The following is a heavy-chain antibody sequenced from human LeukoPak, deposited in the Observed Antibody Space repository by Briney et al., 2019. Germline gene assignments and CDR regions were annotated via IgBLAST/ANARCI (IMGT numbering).Heavy chain of an antibody. V-gene: IGHV1-69*04. D-gene: IGHD2-15*01. CDR2: IIPILGIA. CDR3: ASSYCSGGSCYLMYFDY. J-gene: IGHJ4*02. Sequence: SVKVSRKASGGTFSSYAISWVRQAPGQGLEWMGRIIPILGIANYAQKFQGRVTITADKSTSTAYMELSSLRSEDTAVYYCASSYCSGGSCYLMYFDYWGQGTLVTVSS. CDR1: GGTFSSYA.